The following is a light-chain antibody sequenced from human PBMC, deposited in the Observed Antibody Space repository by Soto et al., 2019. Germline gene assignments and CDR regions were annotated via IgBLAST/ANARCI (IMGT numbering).Light chain of an antibody. CDR2: GAS. J-gene: IGKJ1*01. CDR1: QSVSSN. Sequence: EIVITHSPATLSVSPGERATLSCRASQSVSSNLAWYQQKPGQAPRLLIYGASTRATGIPARFSGSGSGTEFTLTISSLQSENFAVYYCQQYNSWPPTFGQGTKVDIK. V-gene: IGKV3-15*01. CDR3: QQYNSWPPT.